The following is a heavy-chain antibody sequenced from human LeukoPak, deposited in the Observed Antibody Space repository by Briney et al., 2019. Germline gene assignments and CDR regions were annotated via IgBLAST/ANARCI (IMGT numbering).Heavy chain of an antibody. Sequence: GRSLRLSCAASGFTFSSYAMSWVRQAPGKGLEWVSAISGSGGSTYYADSVKGRFTISRDNSKNTLYLQMNSLRAEDTAVYYCAKLFRGRVSSGWYYFDYWGQGTLVTVSS. V-gene: IGHV3-23*01. CDR1: GFTFSSYA. D-gene: IGHD6-19*01. J-gene: IGHJ4*02. CDR3: AKLFRGRVSSGWYYFDY. CDR2: ISGSGGST.